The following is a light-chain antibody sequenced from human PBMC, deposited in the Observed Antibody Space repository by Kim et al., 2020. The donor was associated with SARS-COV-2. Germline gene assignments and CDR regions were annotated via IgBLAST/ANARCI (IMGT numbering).Light chain of an antibody. Sequence: ELTQPPSASGTPGQRVTISCSGSSYNIGSNYVYWYQQLPGTAPKLLIYRNNQRPSGVPDRFSDSKSGTSASLVISGIRSEDEADYYCAAWDDSLSGHYVFGTGTKVTVL. J-gene: IGLJ1*01. CDR3: AAWDDSLSGHYV. CDR1: SYNIGSNY. V-gene: IGLV1-47*01. CDR2: RNN.